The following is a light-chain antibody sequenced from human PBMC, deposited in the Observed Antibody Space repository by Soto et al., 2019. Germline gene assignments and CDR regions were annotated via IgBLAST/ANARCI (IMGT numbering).Light chain of an antibody. CDR3: QLFNSYPIT. CDR2: IAS. V-gene: IGKV1-13*02. J-gene: IGKJ5*01. CDR1: QGITSA. Sequence: AIQLTQSPSSLSASVGDRVTITCRASQGITSALAWYQQKPGKAPKLLISIASSLESGVPSRFSGSGSGTDFTLTISSLQPEDFAPYFYQLFNSYPITFGQGTRLDIK.